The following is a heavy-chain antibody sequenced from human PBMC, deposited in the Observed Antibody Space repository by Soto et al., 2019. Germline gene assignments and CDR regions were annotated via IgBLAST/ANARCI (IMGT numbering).Heavy chain of an antibody. CDR3: ARGELRYFDWFDAFDI. CDR2: INSDGSST. D-gene: IGHD3-9*01. CDR1: GFTFSSYW. Sequence: GGSLRLSCAASGFTFSSYWMHWVRQAPGKGLVWVSRINSDGSSTSYADSVKGRFTISRDNAKNTLYQQMNSLRDEDTAVYYCARGELRYFDWFDAFDIWGQGAMVTVSS. J-gene: IGHJ3*02. V-gene: IGHV3-74*01.